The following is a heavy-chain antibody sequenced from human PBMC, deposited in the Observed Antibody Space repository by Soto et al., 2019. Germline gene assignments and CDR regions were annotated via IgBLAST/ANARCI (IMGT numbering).Heavy chain of an antibody. Sequence: SVKVSCKASGGTFSSYAISCVRQAPGQVLEWIGGIIPISGTANYAQKFQGRVTITADESTSTAYMELSSLRSEDTAVYYCARASGYDYVWVSYRYTLFYYWVQGTLVTVS. CDR2: IIPISGTA. CDR1: GGTFSSYA. CDR3: ARASGYDYVWVSYRYTLFYY. J-gene: IGHJ4*02. V-gene: IGHV1-69*13. D-gene: IGHD3-16*02.